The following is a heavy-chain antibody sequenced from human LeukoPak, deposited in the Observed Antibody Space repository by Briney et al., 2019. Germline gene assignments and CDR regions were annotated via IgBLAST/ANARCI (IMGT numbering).Heavy chain of an antibody. V-gene: IGHV4-39*01. J-gene: IGHJ4*02. CDR3: ARQAIGYSSGPFDY. CDR1: GGSISSSSYY. D-gene: IGHD6-19*01. Sequence: PSETLSLTCTVSGGSISSSSYYWGWIRQPPGKGLEWIGSIYYSGSTYYNPSLKSRGTISVDTSKNQFSLKLSSVTAADTAVYYCARQAIGYSSGPFDYWGQGTLVTVSS. CDR2: IYYSGST.